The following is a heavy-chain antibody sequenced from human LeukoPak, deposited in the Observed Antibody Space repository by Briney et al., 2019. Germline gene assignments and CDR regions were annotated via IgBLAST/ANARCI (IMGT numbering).Heavy chain of an antibody. J-gene: IGHJ6*02. CDR2: ISSSSSYI. D-gene: IGHD2-2*01. CDR3: ARQTVWVPAAMSVYYYYGMDV. Sequence: PGGSLRLSCAASGFTFSSYSMNWVRQAPGKGLEWVSSISSSSSYIYYADSVKGRFTISRDNAKNSLYLQMNSLRTEDTAVYYCARQTVWVPAAMSVYYYYGMDVWGQGTTVTVSS. CDR1: GFTFSSYS. V-gene: IGHV3-21*01.